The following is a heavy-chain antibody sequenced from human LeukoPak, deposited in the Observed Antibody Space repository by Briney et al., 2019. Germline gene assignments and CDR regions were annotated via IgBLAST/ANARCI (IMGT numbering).Heavy chain of an antibody. CDR3: AKDFVENDYGD. D-gene: IGHD4-17*01. Sequence: GGSLRLSCAASGFTVSSNYMTWVRQAPGKGLEWVSAIGGSGGGTYYADSVRGRFTISRDNSKNTLYLQMNSLRAEDTAVYYCAKDFVENDYGDWGQGTLVTVSS. CDR1: GFTVSSNY. CDR2: IGGSGGGT. J-gene: IGHJ4*02. V-gene: IGHV3-23*01.